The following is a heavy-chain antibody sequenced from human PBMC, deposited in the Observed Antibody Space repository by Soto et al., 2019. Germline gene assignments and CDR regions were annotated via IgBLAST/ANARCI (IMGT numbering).Heavy chain of an antibody. V-gene: IGHV3-48*02. CDR1: GFIFSTYT. CDR2: IDTSTNI. CDR3: ASGMHGAY. Sequence: EVQLVESGGGFVQPGGSLRLSCAGSGFIFSTYTMNWVRQAPGKGLEWVSYIDTSTNIYYADSVKGRFTISRDNAKNSLYLQMNSLRDEDTAVYYCASGMHGAYWGQGTLVTVSS. J-gene: IGHJ4*02. D-gene: IGHD3-10*01.